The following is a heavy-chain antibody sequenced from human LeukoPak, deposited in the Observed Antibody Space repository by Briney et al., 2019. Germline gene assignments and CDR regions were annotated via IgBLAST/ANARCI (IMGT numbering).Heavy chain of an antibody. D-gene: IGHD3-22*01. V-gene: IGHV4-59*08. CDR1: GGSISSYY. CDR3: ARGRVSSGYYFDY. J-gene: IGHJ4*02. CDR2: IYYSGST. Sequence: SETLSLTCTVSGGSISSYYWSWIRQPPGKGLEWIGYIYYSGSTNYNPSLKSRVTISVDTSKNQFSLKLSSVTAADTAVYYCARGRVSSGYYFDYWGQGTLVTVSS.